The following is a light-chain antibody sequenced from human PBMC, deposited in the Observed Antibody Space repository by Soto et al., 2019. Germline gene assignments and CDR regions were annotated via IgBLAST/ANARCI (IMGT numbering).Light chain of an antibody. CDR2: AAS. Sequence: ILLKQSSAPLSFSPGGRATLSCRASQSVGSSLAWYQQKLGQAPRLLIYAASDRATGIPGRFSGSGSGTDFTLIISSLEPEDFAFYYCQQGNTWPWTFGQGTKVDIK. J-gene: IGKJ1*01. CDR1: QSVGSS. CDR3: QQGNTWPWT. V-gene: IGKV3-11*01.